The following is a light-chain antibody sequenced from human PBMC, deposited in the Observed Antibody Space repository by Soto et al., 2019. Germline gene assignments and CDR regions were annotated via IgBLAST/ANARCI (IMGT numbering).Light chain of an antibody. J-gene: IGLJ1*01. V-gene: IGLV2-8*01. CDR2: EGH. CDR3: CLYVGATTYV. CDR1: SSDVGGYNF. Sequence: QSVLSQPPSASGSPGQSVTISCTGSSSDVGGYNFVSWYQHLPGKAPKLMIYEGHKRPSGVPDRFSGSTSVNTASLTISGLQTDDEADYYCCLYVGATTYVFGTGTKLTVL.